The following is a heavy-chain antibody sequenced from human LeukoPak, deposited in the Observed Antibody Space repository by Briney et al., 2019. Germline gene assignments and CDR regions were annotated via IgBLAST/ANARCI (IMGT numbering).Heavy chain of an antibody. CDR3: AKGPYGPGAFDI. CDR1: GFTFSSSV. Sequence: GSLRLSCAASGFTFSSSVMSWVRQAPGKGLEWVSDIGGSRGTTNYADSVKGRFTISRDNSKNTLYLQMNSLRAEDTAVYYCAKGPYGPGAFDIWGQGTMVTVSS. V-gene: IGHV3-23*01. CDR2: IGGSRGTT. J-gene: IGHJ3*02. D-gene: IGHD3-10*01.